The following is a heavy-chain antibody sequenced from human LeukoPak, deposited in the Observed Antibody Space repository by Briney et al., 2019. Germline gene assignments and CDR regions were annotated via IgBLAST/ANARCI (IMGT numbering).Heavy chain of an antibody. V-gene: IGHV1-2*02. Sequence: ASVKVSCKASGYTFTGYYMHWVRQAPGQGLEWMGWINPNSGGTNYAQKFQGRVTMTRDTSISTACMELSRLRSDDTAVYYCARARLVVVTAILGYWGQGTLVTVSS. CDR1: GYTFTGYY. CDR3: ARARLVVVTAILGY. D-gene: IGHD2-21*02. CDR2: INPNSGGT. J-gene: IGHJ4*02.